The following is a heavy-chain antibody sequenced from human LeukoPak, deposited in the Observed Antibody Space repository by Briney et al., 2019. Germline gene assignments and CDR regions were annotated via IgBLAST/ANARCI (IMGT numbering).Heavy chain of an antibody. V-gene: IGHV4-31*03. J-gene: IGHJ4*02. Sequence: SETLSLTCTVSGGSISSGGYYWIWIRQHPGKGLEWIGYIYYSGSTYYNPSLKSRVTISIDTSKNQFSLKLSSVTAVDTAVYYCARDRGYSYGYGAFDYWGQGTLVTVSS. CDR2: IYYSGST. CDR3: ARDRGYSYGYGAFDY. D-gene: IGHD5-18*01. CDR1: GGSISSGGYY.